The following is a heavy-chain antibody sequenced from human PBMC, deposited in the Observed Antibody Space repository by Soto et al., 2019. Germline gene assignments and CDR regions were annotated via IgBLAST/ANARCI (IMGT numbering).Heavy chain of an antibody. J-gene: IGHJ4*02. CDR2: IYYSGST. CDR3: ERLGGTSSFGY. CDR1: GGSISNYY. D-gene: IGHD3-3*01. Sequence: SETLSLTCTFSGGSISNYYWTWIRQPPGKGLEWIGYIYYSGSTNYNPSLKSRVTISVDTSKNQFSLKLSSVTAADTAVYYCERLGGTSSFGYWAQGTLVTVSS. V-gene: IGHV4-59*08.